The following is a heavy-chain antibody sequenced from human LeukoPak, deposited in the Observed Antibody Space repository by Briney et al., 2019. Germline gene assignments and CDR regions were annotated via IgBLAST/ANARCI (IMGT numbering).Heavy chain of an antibody. CDR2: ISGSDDGT. J-gene: IGHJ4*02. V-gene: IGHV3-23*01. Sequence: GGSLRLSCAASGFTFSTYAMSWVRQIPGKGLEWVSAISGSDDGTYYADSVKGRFTISRDNSRNTLYLQINTLRAEDTAVYFCAKSPVPSCRGSFCYPFDYWGQGNLVTVSS. CDR1: GFTFSTYA. CDR3: AKSPVPSCRGSFCYPFDY. D-gene: IGHD2-15*01.